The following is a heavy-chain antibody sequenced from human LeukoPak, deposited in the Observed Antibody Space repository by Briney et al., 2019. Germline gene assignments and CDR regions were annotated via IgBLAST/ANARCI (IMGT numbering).Heavy chain of an antibody. CDR1: GFTFSTYE. Sequence: GGSLRLSCAASGFTFSTYEMNWVRQAPGKGLEWVSYISSSGSNIYYADSVKGRFTISRDNAKNSLYLQTNSLRAEDTAVYYCARAYAPMDYWGQGTLVTVSS. CDR2: ISSSGSNI. D-gene: IGHD2-8*01. V-gene: IGHV3-48*03. CDR3: ARAYAPMDY. J-gene: IGHJ4*02.